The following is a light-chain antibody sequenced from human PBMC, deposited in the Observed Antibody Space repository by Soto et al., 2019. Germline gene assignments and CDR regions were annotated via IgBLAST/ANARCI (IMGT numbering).Light chain of an antibody. CDR1: QSVSSY. V-gene: IGKV3-11*01. J-gene: IGKJ4*01. Sequence: EIVLTQSPATLSLSPGERATLSCSASQSVSSYLAWYQQKPGQAPRLLLYDASNRATGIPARFSGSGSGTDFTLTISSLEPEDVAVYYCHQRSNWPPFTFGGGTKVEIK. CDR2: DAS. CDR3: HQRSNWPPFT.